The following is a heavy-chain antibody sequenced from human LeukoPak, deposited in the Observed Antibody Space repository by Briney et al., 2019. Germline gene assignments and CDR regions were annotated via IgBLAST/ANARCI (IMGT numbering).Heavy chain of an antibody. D-gene: IGHD4-23*01. CDR2: IIPIFGTA. J-gene: IGHJ4*02. Sequence: GSSVKVSCTASGCTFSSYAIRWVRQAPGQGLEWMGGIIPIFGTANYAQTFQGRVTITADKSTSTGYLELSSLRSEDTAVYYCARLEDYGGGAPFDYWGQGTLVTVSS. V-gene: IGHV1-69*06. CDR1: GCTFSSYA. CDR3: ARLEDYGGGAPFDY.